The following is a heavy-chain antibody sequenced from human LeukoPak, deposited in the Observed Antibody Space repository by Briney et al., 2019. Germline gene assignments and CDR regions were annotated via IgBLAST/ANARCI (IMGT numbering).Heavy chain of an antibody. J-gene: IGHJ4*02. V-gene: IGHV3-30*18. CDR2: ISYDGSNK. D-gene: IGHD5-18*01. Sequence: GGSLRLSCAASGFTFSSYGMDWVRQAPGKGLEWVAVISYDGSNKYYADSVKGRFTISRDNSKNTLYLQMNSLRAEDTAVYYCAKVPPYSSAFDYWGQGTLVTVSS. CDR1: GFTFSSYG. CDR3: AKVPPYSSAFDY.